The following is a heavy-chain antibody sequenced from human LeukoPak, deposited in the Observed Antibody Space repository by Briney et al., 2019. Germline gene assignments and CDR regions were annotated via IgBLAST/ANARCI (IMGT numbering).Heavy chain of an antibody. Sequence: GGSLRLSCAGSGFTFSSYSMNWVRQAPGKGLEWVSYISSDSGTIYYADSVKGRFTISRDNAKNSLYLQMNSLRAEDTAVYYCAMVPGFIFDYWGQGALVTVSS. J-gene: IGHJ4*02. V-gene: IGHV3-48*04. CDR2: ISSDSGTI. CDR3: AMVPGFIFDY. D-gene: IGHD3-10*01. CDR1: GFTFSSYS.